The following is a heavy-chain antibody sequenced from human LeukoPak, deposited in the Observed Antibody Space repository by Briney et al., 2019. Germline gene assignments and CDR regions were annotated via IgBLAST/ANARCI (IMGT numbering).Heavy chain of an antibody. V-gene: IGHV3-23*01. Sequence: GESLTLSCAVYGFTSSSYAMSWVRQAPGKGLEWVSGISGSGGGTYYADSVKGRFTITRDNSKNTLYLQMNSLRAEGTAIYYCSKDRTTSGGAEEYWGQGTLVTVSA. J-gene: IGHJ4*02. CDR3: SKDRTTSGGAEEY. CDR1: GFTSSSYA. D-gene: IGHD3-10*01. CDR2: ISGSGGGT.